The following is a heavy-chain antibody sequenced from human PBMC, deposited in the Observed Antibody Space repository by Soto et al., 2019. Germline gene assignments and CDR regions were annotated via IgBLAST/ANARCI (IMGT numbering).Heavy chain of an antibody. CDR1: GFAFSYYG. Sequence: QVRLVESGGGVVQPGRSLRLSCVASGFAFSYYGIHWVRQAPGKGLEWVGVISSDGMTKYYADSVKGRFTISRDNSKNALFLQMDSLRPEDTAVYYCAKEIAVAADLDYWGHGTLVTVSS. J-gene: IGHJ4*01. V-gene: IGHV3-30*18. D-gene: IGHD6-19*01. CDR3: AKEIAVAADLDY. CDR2: ISSDGMTK.